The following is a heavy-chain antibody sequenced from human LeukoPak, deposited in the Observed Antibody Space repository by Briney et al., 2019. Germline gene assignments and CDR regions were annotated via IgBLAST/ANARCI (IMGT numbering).Heavy chain of an antibody. Sequence: ASVKVSCKASGYTFSGYYMHWVRQAPGQGLEWMGRINPNSGGTNYAQKFQGRVTMTRDTSISTAYMELSRLRFDDTAVYYCARGERLLFYYYYYMDVRGKGTTVTVSS. CDR2: INPNSGGT. CDR1: GYTFSGYY. D-gene: IGHD2-2*01. CDR3: ARGERLLFYYYYYMDV. V-gene: IGHV1-2*06. J-gene: IGHJ6*03.